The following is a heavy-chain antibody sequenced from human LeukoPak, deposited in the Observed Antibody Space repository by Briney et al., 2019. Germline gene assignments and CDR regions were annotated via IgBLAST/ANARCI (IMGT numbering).Heavy chain of an antibody. CDR1: GFTFSSYE. V-gene: IGHV3-48*03. Sequence: QSGGSLRLSCAASGFTFSSYEMNWVRQAPGKGLEWVSYISSSSSTIYYADSVKGRFTISRDNAKNSLYLQMNSLRAEDTAVYYCATQGIAAALRAFDYWGQGTLVTVSS. CDR3: ATQGIAAALRAFDY. J-gene: IGHJ4*02. D-gene: IGHD6-13*01. CDR2: ISSSSSTI.